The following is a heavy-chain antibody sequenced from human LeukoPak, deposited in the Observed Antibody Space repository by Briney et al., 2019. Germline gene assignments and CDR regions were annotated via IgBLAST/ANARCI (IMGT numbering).Heavy chain of an antibody. CDR2: IWYDGSNK. D-gene: IGHD3-22*01. Sequence: PGGSLRLSCAASGFTFSSYGMPWVRQAPGKGLEWVAVIWYDGSNKYYADSVKGRFTISRDNSKNTLYLQMNSLRAEDTAVYYCARASPFDSNYYDSSGPLDYWGQGTLVTVSS. CDR3: ARASPFDSNYYDSSGPLDY. CDR1: GFTFSSYG. J-gene: IGHJ4*02. V-gene: IGHV3-33*01.